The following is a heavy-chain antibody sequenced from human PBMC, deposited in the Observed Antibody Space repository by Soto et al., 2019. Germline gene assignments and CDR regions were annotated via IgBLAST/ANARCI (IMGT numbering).Heavy chain of an antibody. CDR1: GFTFGDYA. V-gene: IGHV3-49*03. CDR3: TSDGRYSGSWIFRDCYGMDV. J-gene: IGHJ6*02. CDR2: LRSQAYGGTT. Sequence: GGSLRLSCTASGFTFGDYAMCWFRQAPGKGLEWVGFLRSQAYGGTTEYAASVKGRFTISRDDSKSIAYLQMHSLKIEDTAVYYCTSDGRYSGSWIFRDCYGMDVWGQGTTVTVSS. D-gene: IGHD1-26*01.